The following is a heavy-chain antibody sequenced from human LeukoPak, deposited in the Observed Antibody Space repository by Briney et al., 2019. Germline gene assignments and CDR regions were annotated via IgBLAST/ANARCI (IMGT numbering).Heavy chain of an antibody. CDR1: GYSFIDYY. CDR2: ISAYNGNT. Sequence: ASVKVSCKTSGYSFIDYYVHWVRQAPGQGLEWMGWISAYNGNTNYAQKLQGRVTMTTDTSTSTAYMELRSLRSDDTAVYYCARDLTVTTPDYWGQGTLVTVSS. CDR3: ARDLTVTTPDY. J-gene: IGHJ4*02. D-gene: IGHD4-17*01. V-gene: IGHV1-18*04.